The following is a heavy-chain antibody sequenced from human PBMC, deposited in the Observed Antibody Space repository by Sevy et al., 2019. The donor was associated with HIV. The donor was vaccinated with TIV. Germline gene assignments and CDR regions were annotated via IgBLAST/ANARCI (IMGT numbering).Heavy chain of an antibody. Sequence: GGSLRLSCAASGFTFSSYVMHWVRQAPGKGLEWVAVILYDGSNKYYADSVKGRFTISSDNSKNTLYLQMNSLRAEDTAVYYCARDWTVPDYWGQGTLVTVSS. J-gene: IGHJ4*02. V-gene: IGHV3-30-3*01. D-gene: IGHD4-17*01. CDR1: GFTFSSYV. CDR3: ARDWTVPDY. CDR2: ILYDGSNK.